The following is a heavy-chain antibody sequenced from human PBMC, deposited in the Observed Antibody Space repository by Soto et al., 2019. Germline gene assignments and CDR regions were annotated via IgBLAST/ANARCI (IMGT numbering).Heavy chain of an antibody. J-gene: IGHJ4*02. Sequence: PSETLSLTCTVSGGPISSYYWSWIRQPPGKGLEWIGYIYYSGSTNYNPSLKSRVTISVDTSKNQFSLKLSSVTAADTAVYYCARGLFDYDILTGYYEVPRYYFDYWGQGTLVTVSS. D-gene: IGHD3-9*01. V-gene: IGHV4-59*01. CDR1: GGPISSYY. CDR2: IYYSGST. CDR3: ARGLFDYDILTGYYEVPRYYFDY.